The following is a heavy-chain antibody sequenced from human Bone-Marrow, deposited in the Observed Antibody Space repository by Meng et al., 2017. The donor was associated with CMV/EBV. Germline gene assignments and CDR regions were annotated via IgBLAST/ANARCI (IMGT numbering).Heavy chain of an antibody. V-gene: IGHV3-49*04. CDR1: GFTFGDYA. D-gene: IGHD6-6*01. CDR3: TRDIYAGRAASPLKDY. Sequence: GGSLRLSCAASGFTFGDYAMNWVRQAPGEGLEWVGFIRSRAYGGTTDYAASVKGGFTISRDDSKNIAYLQMNTLKIEDTAVYYCTRDIYAGRAASPLKDYWGQGTLVTVSS. J-gene: IGHJ4*02. CDR2: IRSRAYGGTT.